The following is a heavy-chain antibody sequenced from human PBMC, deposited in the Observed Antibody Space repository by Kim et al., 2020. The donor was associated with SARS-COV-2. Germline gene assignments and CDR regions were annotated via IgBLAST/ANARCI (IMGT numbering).Heavy chain of an antibody. V-gene: IGHV1-69*04. CDR2: IIPILGIA. CDR1: GGTFSSYA. D-gene: IGHD2-2*01. CDR3: ARANCSSTSCFGWFDP. Sequence: SVKVSCKASGGTFSSYAISWVRQAPGQGLEWMGRIIPILGIANYAQKFQGRVTITADKSTSTAYMELSSLRSEDTAVYYCARANCSSTSCFGWFDPWGQGTLVTVSS. J-gene: IGHJ5*02.